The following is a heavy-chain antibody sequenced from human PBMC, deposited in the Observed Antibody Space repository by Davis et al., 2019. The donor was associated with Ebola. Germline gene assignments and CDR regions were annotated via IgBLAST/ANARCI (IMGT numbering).Heavy chain of an antibody. V-gene: IGHV3-30*03. D-gene: IGHD3-22*01. CDR1: GFTFSSYG. CDR2: ISYDGSNK. J-gene: IGHJ6*04. Sequence: GESLKISCAASGFTFSSYGMHWVRQAPGKGLEWVAVISYDGSNKYYADSVKGRFTISRDNSKNTLYLQMNSLRAEDTAVYYCARVCHNPHDSSGYYSSYYYYYGMDVWGKGTTVIVSS. CDR3: ARVCHNPHDSSGYYSSYYYYYGMDV.